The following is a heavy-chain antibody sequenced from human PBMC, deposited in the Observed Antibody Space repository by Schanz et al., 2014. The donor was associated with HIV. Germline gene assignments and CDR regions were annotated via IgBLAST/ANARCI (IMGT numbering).Heavy chain of an antibody. CDR3: ARGLKDYYYALDV. Sequence: QVQLVQSGAAVKKPEASVKVSCKASGYTFNDYFIHWIRQAPGQGLEWMGWIKPNDGGTKSAQKFLGRVTMTRDSSISTAYMELSGLTSDDTAVYYCARGLKDYYYALDVWGQGTTVIVSS. CDR2: IKPNDGGT. D-gene: IGHD3-16*01. CDR1: GYTFNDYF. J-gene: IGHJ6*02. V-gene: IGHV1-2*02.